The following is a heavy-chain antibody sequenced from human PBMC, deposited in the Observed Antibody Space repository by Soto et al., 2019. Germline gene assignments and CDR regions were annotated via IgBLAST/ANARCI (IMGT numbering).Heavy chain of an antibody. J-gene: IGHJ6*01. CDR1: GFTFSSYG. D-gene: IGHD6-13*01. CDR2: ISGSGGST. CDR3: AKWRSSWTNYYYYYGMDV. Sequence: GGSLRLSCSASGFTFSSYGMSWVRQAPGKGLEWVSGISGSGGSTQYADSVRGRFTISRDNSKKTLYLEMNSLRAEDTAVYYCAKWRSSWTNYYYYYGMDVWGQGTTVTVSS. V-gene: IGHV3-23*01.